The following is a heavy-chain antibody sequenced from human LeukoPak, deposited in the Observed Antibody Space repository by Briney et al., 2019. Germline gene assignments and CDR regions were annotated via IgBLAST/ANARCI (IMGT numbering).Heavy chain of an antibody. CDR2: INPNSGGT. V-gene: IGHV1-2*02. CDR3: ARDWDSSGFGWYFDL. J-gene: IGHJ2*01. Sequence: GASVKVSCTASGYTFTGYYMHWVRQAPGQGLEWMGWINPNSGGTNYAQKFQGRATMTRDTSISTAYMELSRLRSDDTAVYYCARDWDSSGFGWYFDLWGRGTLVTVSS. CDR1: GYTFTGYY. D-gene: IGHD3-22*01.